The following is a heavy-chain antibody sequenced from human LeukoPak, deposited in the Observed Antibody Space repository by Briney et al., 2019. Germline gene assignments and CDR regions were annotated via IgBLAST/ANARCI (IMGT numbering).Heavy chain of an antibody. D-gene: IGHD5-18*01. Sequence: GGSLRLSCAASGFTFSSYSMNWVRQAPGKGLEWVSSISSSSSYIYYADSVKGRFTISRDSAKNSLYLQMNSLRAEDTAVYYCARADWDTAMIDYWGQGNLVTVSS. J-gene: IGHJ4*02. CDR2: ISSSSSYI. CDR1: GFTFSSYS. CDR3: ARADWDTAMIDY. V-gene: IGHV3-21*01.